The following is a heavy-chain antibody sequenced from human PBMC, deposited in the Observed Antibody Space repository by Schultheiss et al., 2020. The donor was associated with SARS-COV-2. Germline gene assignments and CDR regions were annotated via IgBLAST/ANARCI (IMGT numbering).Heavy chain of an antibody. CDR3: ARDIVVVPAAAGSFDY. D-gene: IGHD2-2*01. J-gene: IGHJ4*02. CDR1: GFTFSNYA. V-gene: IGHV3-23*01. CDR2: ISSSGST. Sequence: GGSLRLSCAASGFTFSNYAMTWVRQAPEKGLQWVSAISSSGSTYYADSVKGRFTISRDNSKNTLYLQMNSLRAEDTAVYYCARDIVVVPAAAGSFDYWGQGTLVTVSS.